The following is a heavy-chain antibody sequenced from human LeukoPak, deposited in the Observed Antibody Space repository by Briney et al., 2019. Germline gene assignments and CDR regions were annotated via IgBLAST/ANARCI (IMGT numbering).Heavy chain of an antibody. V-gene: IGHV3-74*01. CDR2: INSDGSST. J-gene: IGHJ6*03. CDR1: GFSFSSTW. CDR3: AKVEPWWFGELEPLNYYYMDV. D-gene: IGHD3-10*01. Sequence: PGGSLRLSCAASGFSFSSTWMHWVRQVPGKGLEWISRINSDGSSTIYADSVKGRFTISRDNSKNTLYLQMNSLRAEDTVVYYCAKVEPWWFGELEPLNYYYMDVWGKGTTVTISS.